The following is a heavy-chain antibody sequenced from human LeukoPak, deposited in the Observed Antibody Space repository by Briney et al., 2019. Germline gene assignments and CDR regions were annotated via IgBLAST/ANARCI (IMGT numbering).Heavy chain of an antibody. CDR3: AKGVDASGIYYYFYMDV. Sequence: PGVSLRLSCAASGFTFSSYAMSWVRQAPGKGLEWVSGISGSGGGRYYADSVKGRFTISRGNSKNTLYLQMNNLRAEDTAVYYCAKGVDASGIYYYFYMDVWGKGTTVTVSS. V-gene: IGHV3-23*01. CDR2: ISGSGGGR. J-gene: IGHJ6*03. D-gene: IGHD3-16*01. CDR1: GFTFSSYA.